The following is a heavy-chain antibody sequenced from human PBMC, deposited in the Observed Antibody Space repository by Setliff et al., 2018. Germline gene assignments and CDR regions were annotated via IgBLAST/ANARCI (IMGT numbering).Heavy chain of an antibody. V-gene: IGHV1-69*13. CDR1: GGTFSSYA. J-gene: IGHJ4*02. D-gene: IGHD1-26*01. CDR3: AIPSSGNFYFDY. CDR2: IIPIFGTA. Sequence: SVKVSCKASGGTFSSYAITWVRQAPGQGLEWMGGIIPIFGTAKYAQKFQGRVTITADQSTRTAYMELTSLRSEDTAVYYCAIPSSGNFYFDYWGQGTLVTVSS.